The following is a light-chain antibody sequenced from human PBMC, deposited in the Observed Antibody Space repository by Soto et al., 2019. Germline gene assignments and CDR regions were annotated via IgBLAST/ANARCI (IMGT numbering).Light chain of an antibody. CDR1: QSIGSW. V-gene: IGKV1-5*03. J-gene: IGKJ1*01. CDR3: QQYDTYWT. Sequence: GDRVTITCRASQSIGSWLAWYQQKPGKAPKFLIYKASTLESGVPSRFSGSGSGTEFNLTISSLQPDDFATYYCQQYDTYWTFGQGTKVEIK. CDR2: KAS.